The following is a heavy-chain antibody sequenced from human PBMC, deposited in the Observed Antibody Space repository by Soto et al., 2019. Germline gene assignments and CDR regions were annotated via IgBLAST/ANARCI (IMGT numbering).Heavy chain of an antibody. V-gene: IGHV4-59*01. CDR1: GGSISNYY. D-gene: IGHD3-22*01. CDR2: IFYSGST. Sequence: SETLSLTCTVSGGSISNYYWSWIRQPPGKGLEWIGCIFYSGSTNYSPSLRSRVTISVDTSKNQFSLELSSVTAADTAIYYCARDRLRGYDSSGFYSWGQGTMVTVSS. CDR3: ARDRLRGYDSSGFYS. J-gene: IGHJ4*02.